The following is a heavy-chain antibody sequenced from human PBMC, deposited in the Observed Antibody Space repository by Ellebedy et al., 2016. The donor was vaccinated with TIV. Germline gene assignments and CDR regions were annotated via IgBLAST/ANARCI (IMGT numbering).Heavy chain of an antibody. J-gene: IGHJ2*01. V-gene: IGHV5-51*01. D-gene: IGHD4-17*01. CDR2: IYLGDSDT. CDR1: GYSFTSYW. Sequence: GESLKISCKGSGYSFTSYWIGRVRQMPGKGLEWMGIIYLGDSDTRYSPSFQGQVTFSVDKSITTAHLQWSSLKASDTAMYYCARLTTTMTSPRFWYFDLWGRGTLVTVSS. CDR3: ARLTTTMTSPRFWYFDL.